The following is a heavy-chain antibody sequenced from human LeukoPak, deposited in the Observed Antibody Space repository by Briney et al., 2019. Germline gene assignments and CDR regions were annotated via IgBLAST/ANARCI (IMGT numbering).Heavy chain of an antibody. D-gene: IGHD3-3*01. J-gene: IGHJ4*02. CDR2: ISAYNGNT. CDR3: ARALGWIFGVVIIGKFDY. CDR1: GYTFTSYG. Sequence: GASVKVSCKASGYTFTSYGISWVRQAPGQGLEWMGWISAYNGNTNYAQKLQGRVTMTTDTSTSTAYMELRSLRSDDTAVYYCARALGWIFGVVIIGKFDYWGKGTLVTVSP. V-gene: IGHV1-18*01.